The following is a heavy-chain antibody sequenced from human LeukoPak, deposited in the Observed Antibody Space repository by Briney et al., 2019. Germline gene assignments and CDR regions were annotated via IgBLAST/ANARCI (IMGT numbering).Heavy chain of an antibody. CDR1: GGSISSNNYY. D-gene: IGHD5-24*01. J-gene: IGHJ4*02. CDR2: IYYSGST. V-gene: IGHV4-61*05. CDR3: ARGRGGYNSPFDY. Sequence: SETLSLTCTVSGGSISSNNYYWGWIRQPPGKGLEWIGYIYYSGSTNYNPSLKSRVTISVDTSKNQFSLKLSSVTAADTAVYFCARGRGGYNSPFDYWGQGTLVTVSS.